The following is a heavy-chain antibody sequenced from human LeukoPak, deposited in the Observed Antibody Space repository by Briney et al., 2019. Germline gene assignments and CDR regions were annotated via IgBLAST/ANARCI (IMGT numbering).Heavy chain of an antibody. D-gene: IGHD3-22*01. V-gene: IGHV3-23*01. Sequence: GGSLRLSCAASRFIFTDYAMSWVRQAPGKGLEWVSAISGSGGSTYYADSVKGRFTISRDNSKNTLYLQMSSLRVEDTAVYYCARVLHKRNYDSSTYYGYWGQGTLVTVSS. CDR3: ARVLHKRNYDSSTYYGY. CDR2: ISGSGGST. J-gene: IGHJ4*02. CDR1: RFIFTDYA.